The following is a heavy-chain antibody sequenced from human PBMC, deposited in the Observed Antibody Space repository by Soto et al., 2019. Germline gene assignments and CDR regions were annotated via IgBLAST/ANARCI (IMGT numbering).Heavy chain of an antibody. Sequence: PGKLPHTYTVSGESVTRGNYYGSWIRQPPGKGLEWVGHIYYSGSTTYSPSLKSRVTISLNTPNNQFSLKVTSVTAADTAVYYWARIPLDTYMMYWVHPWGQGTMVTV. CDR1: GESVTRGNYY. J-gene: IGHJ5*02. CDR2: IYYSGST. V-gene: IGHV4-61*01. D-gene: IGHD2-8*02. CDR3: ARIPLDTYMMYWVHP.